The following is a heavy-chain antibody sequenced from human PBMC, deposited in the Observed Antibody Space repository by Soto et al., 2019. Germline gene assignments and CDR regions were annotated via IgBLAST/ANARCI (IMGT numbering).Heavy chain of an antibody. CDR2: ISSNGGST. Sequence: GSLRLSCSASGFIFGSYDMYWVRQAPGKGLEYVSAISSNGGSTYDADSVKGRFIISRDNSKNTLYLQMSSLRAEDTAVYYCVKGEYSYAYSVFDIWGQGTMVTVSS. CDR3: VKGEYSYAYSVFDI. CDR1: GFIFGSYD. D-gene: IGHD3-16*01. J-gene: IGHJ3*02. V-gene: IGHV3-64D*06.